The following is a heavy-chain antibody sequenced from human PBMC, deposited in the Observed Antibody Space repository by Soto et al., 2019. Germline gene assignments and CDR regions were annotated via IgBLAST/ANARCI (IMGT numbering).Heavy chain of an antibody. V-gene: IGHV4-39*01. D-gene: IGHD3-10*02. Sequence: SQTLSHTCTVSGGSINSSSYYCGWVRQKPEKGLEWIGSIYYSGSTYYNTALKSRVAISVDTSKNQFSLKLRSVSAADTAVYYCVRPPSPFCTRKTCSLDFDYWGQGTQVTVSS. CDR3: VRPPSPFCTRKTCSLDFDY. J-gene: IGHJ4*02. CDR2: IYYSGST. CDR1: GGSINSSSYY.